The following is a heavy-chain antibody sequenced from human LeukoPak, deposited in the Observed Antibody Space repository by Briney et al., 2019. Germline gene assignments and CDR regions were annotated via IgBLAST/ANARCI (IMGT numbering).Heavy chain of an antibody. J-gene: IGHJ4*02. D-gene: IGHD3-3*01. Sequence: SVKVSCKASGGTFSSYAISWVRQAPGQGLEWMGGIIPIFGTPNYAQKFQGRVTITADKSTSTAYMELSSLRSEDTAVYYCARDRSRTGFLEWLWGQGTLVTVSS. V-gene: IGHV1-69*06. CDR1: GGTFSSYA. CDR2: IIPIFGTP. CDR3: ARDRSRTGFLEWL.